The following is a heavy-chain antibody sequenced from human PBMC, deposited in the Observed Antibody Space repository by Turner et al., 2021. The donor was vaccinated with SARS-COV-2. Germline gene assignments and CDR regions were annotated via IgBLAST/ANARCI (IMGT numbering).Heavy chain of an antibody. V-gene: IGHV3-66*02. J-gene: IGHJ4*02. CDR1: GFTVSSNY. CDR2: IYSGGST. CDR3: ARDLGGTSSLGGYFDY. D-gene: IGHD2-2*01. Sequence: EVQLVESGGGLVKPGGSMRLSCAAPGFTVSSNYMNWVRQAPGKGLEWVSVIYSGGSTYYADSVKGRFTISRDNSKNTLYLQMNSLRAEDTALYYCARDLGGTSSLGGYFDYWGQGTLVTVSS.